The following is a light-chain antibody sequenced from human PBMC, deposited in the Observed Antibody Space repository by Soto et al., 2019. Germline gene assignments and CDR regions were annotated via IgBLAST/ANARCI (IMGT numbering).Light chain of an antibody. CDR3: QQRGAWPVT. CDR1: QSVSSY. CDR2: DAS. J-gene: IGKJ4*01. Sequence: EIVLKQSPATLSLSPGERATLSCRASQSVSSYLAWYQQKPGQAPRLLIYDASNRATGIPARFSGSGSGTDFTLSISSLEPEDFAVYYCQQRGAWPVTFGGGNNVEIK. V-gene: IGKV3-11*01.